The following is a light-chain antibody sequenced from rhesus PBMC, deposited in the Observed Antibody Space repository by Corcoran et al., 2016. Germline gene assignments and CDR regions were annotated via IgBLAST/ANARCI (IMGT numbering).Light chain of an antibody. CDR3: QQYSSRPRT. V-gene: IGKV1-22*01. CDR2: KAS. CDR1: QGISSW. Sequence: DIQMTQSPSSLSASVGDTVTITCRASQGISSWLAWYQQKPGKAPNLLIYKASSLKSGVPSRFSGSGSGTDFTLTISSLQSEDFATYYCQQYSSRPRTFGGGTKVEIK. J-gene: IGKJ4*01.